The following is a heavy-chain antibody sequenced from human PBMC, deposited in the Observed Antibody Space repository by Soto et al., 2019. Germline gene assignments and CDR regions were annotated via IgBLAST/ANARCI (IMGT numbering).Heavy chain of an antibody. CDR3: ARKEDYGDYDWYFDL. J-gene: IGHJ2*01. CDR1: GGTFSSYA. Sequence: VASVKVSCKASGGTFSSYAISWVRQAPGQGLEWMGGIIPIFGTANYAQKFQGRVTITADESTSTAYMELSSLRSEDTAVYYCARKEDYGDYDWYFDLWGRGTLVTVSS. V-gene: IGHV1-69*13. CDR2: IIPIFGTA. D-gene: IGHD4-17*01.